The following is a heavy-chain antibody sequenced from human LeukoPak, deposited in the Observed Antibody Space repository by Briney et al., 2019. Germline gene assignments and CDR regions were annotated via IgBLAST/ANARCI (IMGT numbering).Heavy chain of an antibody. CDR2: IYTSGST. CDR1: GGSIGSYC. J-gene: IGHJ6*03. Sequence: SETLSLTCTVSGGSIGSYCWSWIRQPAGKGLEWIGRIYTSGSTNYNPSLKSRVTISVDTSKNQFSLKLSSVTAADTAVYYCARGPYKNSYYYYYMDVWGKGTTVAASS. V-gene: IGHV4-4*07. CDR3: ARGPYKNSYYYYYMDV. D-gene: IGHD5-24*01.